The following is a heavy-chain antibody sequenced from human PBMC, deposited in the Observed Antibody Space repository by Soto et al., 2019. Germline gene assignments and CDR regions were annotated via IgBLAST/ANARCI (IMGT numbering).Heavy chain of an antibody. CDR3: ARSPFLDSLLYNWFDP. CDR1: GGSISTSTYY. D-gene: IGHD3-3*01. V-gene: IGHV4-39*01. Sequence: SETLSLTCTVSGGSISTSTYYWGWIRQPPGKGLEWIGTIYYSGNTYYNPSLKSRVTISEDTSKNQFSLKLTSVTAADTAVYYCARSPFLDSLLYNWFDPWGQGTLVTVSS. CDR2: IYYSGNT. J-gene: IGHJ5*02.